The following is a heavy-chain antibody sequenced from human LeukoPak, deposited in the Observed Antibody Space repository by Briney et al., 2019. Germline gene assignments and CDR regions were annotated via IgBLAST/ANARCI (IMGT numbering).Heavy chain of an antibody. CDR2: IYPGDSDT. CDR3: ARLTYYGSGSYFSPSAFDI. J-gene: IGHJ3*02. Sequence: PGESLKISCKGSGYSFTSYWIGWVRQMPGKGLEWMGIIYPGDSDTRYSPSFQGQVTISADKSISTAYLQWSSLKASDTAIYYCARLTYYGSGSYFSPSAFDIWGQGTMVTVSS. D-gene: IGHD3-10*01. CDR1: GYSFTSYW. V-gene: IGHV5-51*01.